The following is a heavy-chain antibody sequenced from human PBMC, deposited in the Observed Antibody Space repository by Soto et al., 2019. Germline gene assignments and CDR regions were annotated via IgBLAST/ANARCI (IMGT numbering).Heavy chain of an antibody. D-gene: IGHD3-3*01. J-gene: IGHJ4*02. CDR3: ARAPETPSILGVALPYFFDY. V-gene: IGHV4-31*03. Sequence: QVQLQESGPGLVKPSQTLSLTCTVSGGSISSGTSYWSWIRQRPGKGLEWIGYIFYSGSFYYTPSLRGRVMLLADTSKNQLTLRLSSVTAADTAVYYCARAPETPSILGVALPYFFDYWGQGALVTVSS. CDR2: IFYSGSF. CDR1: GGSISSGTSY.